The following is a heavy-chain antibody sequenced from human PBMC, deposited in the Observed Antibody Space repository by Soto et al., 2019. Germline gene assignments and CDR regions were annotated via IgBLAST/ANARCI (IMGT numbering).Heavy chain of an antibody. CDR3: SAKIYDGSGHYFIFEY. Sequence: QVQLVQSGAEVKKPGSSVKVACKASERTLHRYAISWVRQAPGGGPEWMGVIIPNSGVADHAQKFQGRVTISADESANTVYMELSNLRSEDTAVYYCSAKIYDGSGHYFIFEYLGQGTPVTVSS. J-gene: IGHJ4*02. V-gene: IGHV1-69*01. D-gene: IGHD3-22*01. CDR2: IIPNSGVA. CDR1: ERTLHRYA.